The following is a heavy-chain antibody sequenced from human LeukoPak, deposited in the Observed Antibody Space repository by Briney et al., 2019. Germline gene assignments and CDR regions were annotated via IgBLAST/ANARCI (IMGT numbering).Heavy chain of an antibody. J-gene: IGHJ6*03. Sequence: ETLSLTCTVSGGSISSHYWTWIRQSPVKGLEWIGDISNSGSTSYNPSLKSRVTISIDTSKNQFSLKLSSVTAADTAVYYCGRDALVGYFSYYYMDVWGKGTTVTVSS. D-gene: IGHD2-15*01. V-gene: IGHV4-59*11. CDR3: GRDALVGYFSYYYMDV. CDR2: ISNSGST. CDR1: GGSISSHY.